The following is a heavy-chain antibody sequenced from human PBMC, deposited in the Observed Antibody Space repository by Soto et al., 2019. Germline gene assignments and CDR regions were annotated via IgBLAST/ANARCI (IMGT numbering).Heavy chain of an antibody. CDR1: GGTFSSYA. J-gene: IGHJ6*02. Sequence: ASVKVSCKASGGTFSSYAISWVRQAPGQGLEWMGGIIPIFGTANYAQKFQGRVTITADESTSTAYMELSSLRSEDTAVYYCARDYGGSQNYYYGMDVWGQGTTVTVSS. V-gene: IGHV1-69*13. CDR2: IIPIFGTA. D-gene: IGHD2-15*01. CDR3: ARDYGGSQNYYYGMDV.